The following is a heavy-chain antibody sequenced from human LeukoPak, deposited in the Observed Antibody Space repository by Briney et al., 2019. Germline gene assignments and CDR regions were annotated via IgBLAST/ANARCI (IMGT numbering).Heavy chain of an antibody. CDR2: IYHSGST. CDR1: GGSISSGGYS. D-gene: IGHD4-17*01. V-gene: IGHV4-30-2*01. Sequence: PSETLSLTCAVSGGSISSGGYSWSWIRQPPGKGLEWIGYIYHSGSTYYNPSLKSRVTISVDRSKNQFSLKLSSVTAADTAVYYCARYDYGGNSFDYWGQGTLVTVSS. CDR3: ARYDYGGNSFDY. J-gene: IGHJ4*02.